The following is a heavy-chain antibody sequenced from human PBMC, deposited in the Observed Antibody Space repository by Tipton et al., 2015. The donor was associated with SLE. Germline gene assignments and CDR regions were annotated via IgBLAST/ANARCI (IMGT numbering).Heavy chain of an antibody. Sequence: QSGAEVKKPGSSVKVSCKASGGTFSSYAISWVRQAPGQGLEWMGGIIPILGIVNYAQKFQGRVTITTDESTSTAYMGLSSLRSEDTAVYYCAGAQSGLRYFQHWGQGTLVTVSS. J-gene: IGHJ1*01. D-gene: IGHD4/OR15-4a*01. CDR1: GGTFSSYA. CDR2: IIPILGIV. CDR3: AGAQSGLRYFQH. V-gene: IGHV1-69*05.